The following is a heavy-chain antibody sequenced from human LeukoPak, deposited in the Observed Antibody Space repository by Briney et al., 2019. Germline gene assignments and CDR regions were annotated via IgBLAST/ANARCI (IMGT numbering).Heavy chain of an antibody. CDR1: GFTFSNYS. Sequence: PGGALRLSCAASGFTFSNYSMNWVRQAPGKGLERVSFIIDRRSNLYDADSMKRRFTISRDNAKNSLYLQMNSLRAADTAVYYCARITAARRGIDYYYHYTDVSGKGTTVTVSS. CDR2: IIDRRSNL. J-gene: IGHJ6*03. V-gene: IGHV3-21*01. D-gene: IGHD6-6*01. CDR3: ARITAARRGIDYYYHYTDV.